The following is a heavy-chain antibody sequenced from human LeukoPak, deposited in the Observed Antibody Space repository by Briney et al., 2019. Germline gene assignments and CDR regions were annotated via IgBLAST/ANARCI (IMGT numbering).Heavy chain of an antibody. V-gene: IGHV4-39*07. J-gene: IGHJ4*02. Sequence: NPSETLSLTCTVSGGSISSSSYYWGWIRQPPGKGLEWIGSIYHSGSTYYNPSLKSRVTISVDTSKNQFSLTLSSVTAADTAVYYCARTLGDYGSGSYYYWGQGTLVTVSS. CDR3: ARTLGDYGSGSYYY. D-gene: IGHD3-10*01. CDR2: IYHSGST. CDR1: GGSISSSSYY.